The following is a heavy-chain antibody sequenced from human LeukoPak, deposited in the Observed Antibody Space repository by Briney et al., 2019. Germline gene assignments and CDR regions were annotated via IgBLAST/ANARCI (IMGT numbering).Heavy chain of an antibody. CDR3: ARDEANLYYDFWSGSSIDY. CDR1: GFTFSSNS. J-gene: IGHJ4*02. D-gene: IGHD3-3*01. V-gene: IGHV3-7*01. CDR2: IKQDGSEK. Sequence: GGSLRLSCAASGFTFSSNSMNWVRQAPGKGLEWVANIKQDGSEKYYVDSVKGRFTISRDNAKNSQYLQMNSLRAEDTAVYYCARDEANLYYDFWSGSSIDYWGQGTLVTVSS.